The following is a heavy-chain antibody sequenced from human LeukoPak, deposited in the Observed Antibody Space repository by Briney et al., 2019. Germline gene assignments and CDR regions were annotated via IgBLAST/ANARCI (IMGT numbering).Heavy chain of an antibody. Sequence: GGSLRLSCAATGFTFSSYAMTWVRQAPGKGLEWVSAIGGSTYYADSVKGRFTISRDNSENTLYLRMNSLRAEDTAVYYCAKQYSGGWYYFDYWGQGTLVTVSS. J-gene: IGHJ4*02. CDR2: IGGST. CDR1: GFTFSSYA. CDR3: AKQYSGGWYYFDY. V-gene: IGHV3-23*01. D-gene: IGHD6-19*01.